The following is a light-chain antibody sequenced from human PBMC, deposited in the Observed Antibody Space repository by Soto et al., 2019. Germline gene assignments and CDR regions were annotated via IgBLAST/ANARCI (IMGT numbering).Light chain of an antibody. CDR2: DIS. Sequence: EIVLTQSPATLSLSPGERATLSCRASQSVPSYLAWYQQKPGQAPRLLIYDISNRATGIPARFSGSGSGTDFTLTISSLAPEDSAIYYSHPRHSWPRSTFGQGTKLQI. CDR1: QSVPSY. V-gene: IGKV3-11*01. J-gene: IGKJ2*02. CDR3: HPRHSWPRST.